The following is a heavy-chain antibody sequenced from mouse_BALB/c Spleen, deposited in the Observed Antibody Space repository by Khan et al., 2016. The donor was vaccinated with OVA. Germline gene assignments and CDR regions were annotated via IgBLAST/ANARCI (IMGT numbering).Heavy chain of an antibody. CDR3: ARAYYRHWYFDV. CDR2: IDRDGGTT. V-gene: IGHV5-2*01. Sequence: EVQLLETGGGLVQPGESLKLSCESNEYEFPSHDMSWVRETPDKRLELVAVIDRDGGTTYYPDTMERRFIISRDNTKKTLYLQMRSLRSEDTALYYCARAYYRHWYFDVWGAGTTVTVSS. J-gene: IGHJ1*01. CDR1: EYEFPSHD. D-gene: IGHD2-14*01.